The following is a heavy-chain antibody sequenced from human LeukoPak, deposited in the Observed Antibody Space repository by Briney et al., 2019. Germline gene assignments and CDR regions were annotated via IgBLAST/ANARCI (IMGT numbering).Heavy chain of an antibody. D-gene: IGHD2-2*01. Sequence: AGGSLRLSCTASGFAFDEHGMSWVRQVPGKGLEWVSGINWSGGSTGYADTLRGRFTTSRDNAKNSLYLQMDSLRAEDTALYYCARAPITSPFYFDYWGQGTLVTVSS. CDR3: ARAPITSPFYFDY. CDR2: INWSGGST. J-gene: IGHJ4*02. V-gene: IGHV3-20*04. CDR1: GFAFDEHG.